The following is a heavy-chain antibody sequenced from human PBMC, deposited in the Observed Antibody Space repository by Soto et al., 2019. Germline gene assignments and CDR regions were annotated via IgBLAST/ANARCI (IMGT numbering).Heavy chain of an antibody. D-gene: IGHD3-16*01. J-gene: IGHJ4*02. V-gene: IGHV3-21*01. CDR2: IIDSGNYM. Sequence: EVQLVESGGGLVEPGGSLRLSCAASGFTFSTYFMNWVRQAPGKGLEWVSSIIDSGNYMYYADSVKGRFIISRDNARNSLYLQMNSLTTEDTAVYYCVREGEGRTAYFDYWGQGALVTVSS. CDR3: VREGEGRTAYFDY. CDR1: GFTFSTYF.